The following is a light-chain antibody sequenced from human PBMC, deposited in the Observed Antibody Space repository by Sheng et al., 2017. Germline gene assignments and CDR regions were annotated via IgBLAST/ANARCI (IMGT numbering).Light chain of an antibody. CDR3: SSDAVTDDFYV. CDR1: SSDS. Sequence: QSALTQPPSASGSPGQSVTISCTPTSSDSVSWYQQHPGKAPKLXIYEATKRPSGVPDRFSGSRTGNTASLTVSGLQADDEADYYCSSDAVTDDFYVFGSGTRVTVL. J-gene: IGLJ1*01. CDR2: EAT. V-gene: IGLV2-8*01.